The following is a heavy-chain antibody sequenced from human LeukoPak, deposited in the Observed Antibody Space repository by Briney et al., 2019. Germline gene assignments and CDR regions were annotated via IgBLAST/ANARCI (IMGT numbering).Heavy chain of an antibody. V-gene: IGHV1-46*01. Sequence: ASVKVSCKASGYTFTNYYIHWVRQAPGQGLECMGIINPSGGSTSYAQKFQGRVTMTRDMSTSTVYMELSSLRSEDTAVYYCARVAQHRYYYDSSDYRYYFDYWGQGTLVTVSS. J-gene: IGHJ4*02. D-gene: IGHD3-22*01. CDR3: ARVAQHRYYYDSSDYRYYFDY. CDR2: INPSGGST. CDR1: GYTFTNYY.